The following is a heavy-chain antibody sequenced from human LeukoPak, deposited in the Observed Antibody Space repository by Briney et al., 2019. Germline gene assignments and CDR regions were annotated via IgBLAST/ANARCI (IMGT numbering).Heavy chain of an antibody. D-gene: IGHD3-22*01. Sequence: GGSLRLSCAASGFTFSSYSMNWVRQAPGKGLEWASSISSSSSYIYYADSVKGRFTISRDNAKNSLYLQMNSLRAEDTAVYYCARDAKTLLGLITYWGQGTLVTVSS. CDR2: ISSSSSYI. CDR3: ARDAKTLLGLITY. V-gene: IGHV3-21*01. J-gene: IGHJ4*02. CDR1: GFTFSSYS.